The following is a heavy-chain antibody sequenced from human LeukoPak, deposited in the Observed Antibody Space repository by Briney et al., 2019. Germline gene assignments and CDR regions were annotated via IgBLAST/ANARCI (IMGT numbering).Heavy chain of an antibody. Sequence: PGGSLRLSCAASGFTVSSNYLSWVLQAPGKGLEWVSTIYSGGSTYYADSVTGRFTISRDNSKNTLYLQMNSLRAEDTAVYYCARDGAVLTGYYDYWGQGTLVTVSS. CDR2: IYSGGST. D-gene: IGHD3-9*01. CDR3: ARDGAVLTGYYDY. J-gene: IGHJ4*02. CDR1: GFTVSSNY. V-gene: IGHV3-66*01.